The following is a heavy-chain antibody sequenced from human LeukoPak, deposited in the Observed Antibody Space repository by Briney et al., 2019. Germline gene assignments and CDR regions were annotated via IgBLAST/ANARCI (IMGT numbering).Heavy chain of an antibody. J-gene: IGHJ4*02. V-gene: IGHV3-53*01. D-gene: IGHD6-19*01. CDR1: GFTFSSYA. CDR3: ASVAATFDY. Sequence: PGGSLRLSCAASGFTFSSYAMSWVRQAPGKGLEWVSVIYSGGSTYYADSVKGRFTISRDNSKNTLYLQMNSLRAEDTAVYYCASVAATFDYWGQGTLVTVSS. CDR2: IYSGGST.